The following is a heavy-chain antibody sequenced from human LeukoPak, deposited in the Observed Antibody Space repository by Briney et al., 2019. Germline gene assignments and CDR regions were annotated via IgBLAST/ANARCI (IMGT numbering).Heavy chain of an antibody. CDR3: ARDSGIAVAAE. Sequence: GGSLKLSCAASGFTFSSYWMSWVRQAPGKGLEWVANIKQDGSEKYYVDSVKGRFTISRDNAKNSLYLQMNSLRAEDTAVYYCARDSGIAVAAEWGQGTLVTVSS. CDR1: GFTFSSYW. J-gene: IGHJ4*02. D-gene: IGHD6-19*01. V-gene: IGHV3-7*03. CDR2: IKQDGSEK.